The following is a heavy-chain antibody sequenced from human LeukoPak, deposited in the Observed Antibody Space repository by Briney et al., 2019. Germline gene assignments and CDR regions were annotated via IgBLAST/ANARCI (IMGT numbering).Heavy chain of an antibody. CDR1: GFTFSSYS. V-gene: IGHV3-21*01. Sequence: GGSLRLSCAASGFTFSSYSMNWVRQAPGKGLEWVSSISSSSSYTYYADSVKGRFTISRDNAKNSLYLQMNSLRAEDTAVYYCAKASYYYYYMDVWGKGTTVTVSS. J-gene: IGHJ6*03. CDR2: ISSSSSYT. CDR3: AKASYYYYYMDV.